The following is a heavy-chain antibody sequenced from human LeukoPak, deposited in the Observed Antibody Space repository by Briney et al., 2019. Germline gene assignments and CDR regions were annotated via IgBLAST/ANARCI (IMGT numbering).Heavy chain of an antibody. CDR3: ARFGPGKRAIDI. V-gene: IGHV4-34*01. Sequence: SETLSLTCAVYGGSFSGYYWSWIRQPPGKGLEWIGEINHSGSTNYNPSLKSRVTISVDTSKNQFSLKLSSVTAADTAVYYCARFGPGKRAIDIWGQGTMVTVSS. D-gene: IGHD3-16*01. CDR2: INHSGST. CDR1: GGSFSGYY. J-gene: IGHJ3*02.